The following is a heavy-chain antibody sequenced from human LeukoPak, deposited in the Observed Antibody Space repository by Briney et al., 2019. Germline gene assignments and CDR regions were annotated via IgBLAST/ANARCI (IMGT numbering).Heavy chain of an antibody. CDR2: INSDGSST. CDR3: ARGYCSSTSCYNDDYYYCMDV. Sequence: GGSLRLSCAASGFTFSSYWMHWVRQAPGKGLVWVSRINSDGSSTSYADSVKGRFTISRDNAKNTLYLQMNSLRAEDTAVYYCARGYCSSTSCYNDDYYYCMDVWGKGTTVTVSS. J-gene: IGHJ6*03. V-gene: IGHV3-74*01. D-gene: IGHD2-2*02. CDR1: GFTFSSYW.